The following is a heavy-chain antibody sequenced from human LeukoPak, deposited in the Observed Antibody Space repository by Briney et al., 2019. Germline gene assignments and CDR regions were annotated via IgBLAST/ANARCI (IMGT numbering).Heavy chain of an antibody. J-gene: IGHJ4*02. D-gene: IGHD4-17*01. Sequence: GGSLRLSCAASGFTSSSYGMHWVRQAPGKGLEWVAVISYDGSNKYYADSVKGRFTISRDNSKNTLYLQMNSLRAEDTAVYYCAKGKTTVTTVFDYWGQGTLVTVSS. CDR3: AKGKTTVTTVFDY. V-gene: IGHV3-30*18. CDR2: ISYDGSNK. CDR1: GFTSSSYG.